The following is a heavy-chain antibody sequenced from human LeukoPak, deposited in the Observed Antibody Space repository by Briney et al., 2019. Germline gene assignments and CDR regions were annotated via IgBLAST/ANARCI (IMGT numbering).Heavy chain of an antibody. CDR1: GFTFSSYG. Sequence: GGSLRLSCAASGFTFSSYGMHWVRQAPGKGLEWVAVISYDGSNKYYADSVKGRFTISRDNSKNTLYLQMNGLRAEDTAVYYCAKDLYAYCGGDCYSGYFDYWGQGTLVTVSS. CDR3: AKDLYAYCGGDCYSGYFDY. D-gene: IGHD2-21*02. V-gene: IGHV3-30*18. J-gene: IGHJ4*02. CDR2: ISYDGSNK.